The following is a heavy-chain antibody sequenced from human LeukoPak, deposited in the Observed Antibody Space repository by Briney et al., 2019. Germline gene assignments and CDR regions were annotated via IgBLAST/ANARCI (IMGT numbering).Heavy chain of an antibody. CDR2: INSDGSST. CDR1: GFTFSSYW. CDR3: ARDWDYDILTGSSMDV. D-gene: IGHD3-9*01. J-gene: IGHJ6*03. Sequence: PGGSLRLSCAASGFTFSSYWMHWVRQAPGKGLVWVSRINSDGSSTSYADSVKGRFTISRDNAKNTLYLQMNSLRAEDTAVYYCARDWDYDILTGSSMDVWGKGATVTISS. V-gene: IGHV3-74*01.